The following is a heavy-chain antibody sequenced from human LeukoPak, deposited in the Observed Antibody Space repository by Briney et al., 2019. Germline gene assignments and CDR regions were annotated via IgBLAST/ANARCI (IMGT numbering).Heavy chain of an antibody. CDR2: MNPNSGNT. J-gene: IGHJ4*02. CDR1: GYTFTSYD. V-gene: IGHV1-8*01. Sequence: ASVKVSCKASGYTFTSYDINWVRQATGQGLEWMGWMNPNSGNTGYAQKFQGRVTMTRNTFISTAYMELSSLRSEDTAVYYCARVAIAAAGRDNFDYWGQGTLVTVSS. D-gene: IGHD6-13*01. CDR3: ARVAIAAAGRDNFDY.